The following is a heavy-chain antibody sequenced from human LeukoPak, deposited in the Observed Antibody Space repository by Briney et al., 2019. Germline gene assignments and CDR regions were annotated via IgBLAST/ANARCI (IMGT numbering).Heavy chain of an antibody. V-gene: IGHV3-11*01. Sequence: GGSLRLSCAASGFTFNDYYMSWIRQAPGEGLEWISYISGSGDRIYYADSVKGRFTISRDNAKNSLYLQLNSLRAEDTAVYYCAKDGVPSRYFGRNYFDYWGQGTLVTVSS. CDR2: ISGSGDRI. J-gene: IGHJ4*02. CDR1: GFTFNDYY. CDR3: AKDGVPSRYFGRNYFDY. D-gene: IGHD2-8*01.